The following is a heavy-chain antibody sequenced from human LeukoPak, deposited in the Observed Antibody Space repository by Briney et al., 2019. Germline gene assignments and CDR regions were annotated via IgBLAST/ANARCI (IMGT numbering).Heavy chain of an antibody. Sequence: SVKVSCKTSGGTFTSYAITWLRQAPGQGLEWMGKIIPISGTTNYAQKFQGRVTFTADESTSTAYMELSSLRSEDTALYYCARKLRLGGNWFDPWGQGTLVTVSS. V-gene: IGHV1-69*13. CDR3: ARKLRLGGNWFDP. J-gene: IGHJ5*02. CDR1: GGTFTSYA. D-gene: IGHD1-26*01. CDR2: IIPISGTT.